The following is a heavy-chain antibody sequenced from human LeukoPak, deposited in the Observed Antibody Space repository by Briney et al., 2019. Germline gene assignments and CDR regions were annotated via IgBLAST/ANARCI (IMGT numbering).Heavy chain of an antibody. Sequence: GGSLRLSCAASGFTVSSNYMSWVRQAPGKGLEWVSVIYSGGSTYYADSVKGRFTISRDNSKNTLYLQMNSLRAEDTAVYYCAREPDSSGSHYFDYWGQGTLVTVSS. CDR3: AREPDSSGSHYFDY. V-gene: IGHV3-66*01. D-gene: IGHD3-22*01. CDR2: IYSGGST. CDR1: GFTVSSNY. J-gene: IGHJ4*02.